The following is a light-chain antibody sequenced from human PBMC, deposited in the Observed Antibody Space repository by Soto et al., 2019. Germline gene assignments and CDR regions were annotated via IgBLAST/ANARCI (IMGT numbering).Light chain of an antibody. CDR3: QQYNNWPPWT. Sequence: EIVMTQSPATLSVSPGERATLSCRASQSVSGNLAWYQQKPGQPPRLLIYATSSRPTGIPARFSGSGSGTEFTLTIISLQSEDFAVYYGQQYNNWPPWTFGQGTKVEIK. V-gene: IGKV3-15*01. CDR1: QSVSGN. CDR2: ATS. J-gene: IGKJ1*01.